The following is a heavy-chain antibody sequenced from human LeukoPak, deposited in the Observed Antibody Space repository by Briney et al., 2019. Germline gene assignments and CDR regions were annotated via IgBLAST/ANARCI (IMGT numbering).Heavy chain of an antibody. CDR3: ARDGGFDI. V-gene: IGHV1-2*02. D-gene: IGHD3-3*01. CDR2: INPDSGGT. Sequence: ASVKVSCKASGYTFTDYYMHWLRQAPGQGLEWMGWINPDSGGTNYAQKFQGRVTMTRDTSISAVYMELSRLRSDDTAVYYCARDGGFDIWGQGTMVTVSS. J-gene: IGHJ3*02. CDR1: GYTFTDYY.